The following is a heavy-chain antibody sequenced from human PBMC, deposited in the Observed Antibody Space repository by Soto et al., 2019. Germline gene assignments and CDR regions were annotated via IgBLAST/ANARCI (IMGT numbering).Heavy chain of an antibody. Sequence: PSETLSLTCTVSGGSISSGGYYWSWIRQHPGKGLEWIGYIYYSGSTYYSPSLKSRVTISVDTSKNQFSLKLSSVTAADTAVYYCARGLRFGELTWFDPWGQGTLVTVSS. CDR2: IYYSGST. CDR1: GGSISSGGYY. D-gene: IGHD3-10*01. J-gene: IGHJ5*02. CDR3: ARGLRFGELTWFDP. V-gene: IGHV4-31*03.